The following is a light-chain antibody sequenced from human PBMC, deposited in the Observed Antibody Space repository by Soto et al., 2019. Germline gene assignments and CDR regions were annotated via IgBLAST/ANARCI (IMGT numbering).Light chain of an antibody. CDR2: STS. V-gene: IGLV7-43*01. CDR3: LLYYGGQLGV. J-gene: IGLJ2*01. Sequence: QAVVTQEPSLTVSPGGTGTLTCASTTGAVTSGYYPNWFQQKPGQAPSALIYSTSNKYSWTPARFSGSLLGGKAALTLSGVQPEDEAEYYCLLYYGGQLGVFGGGTKLTVL. CDR1: TGAVTSGYY.